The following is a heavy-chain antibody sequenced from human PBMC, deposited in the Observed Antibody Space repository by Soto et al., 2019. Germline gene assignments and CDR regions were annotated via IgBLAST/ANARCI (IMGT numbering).Heavy chain of an antibody. J-gene: IGHJ4*01. CDR3: VHDAPDIAAADNFDY. Sequence: QITLKESGPTLVKPTQTLTLTCTFSGFSLSTSGVGVGWIRQPPGKALEWLAFINWDDDNRNSPSLQSRLTITKDTSKNQVVLTMTNMDPVDTATYYCVHDAPDIAAADNFDYWCHGSLVTVSS. D-gene: IGHD6-13*01. CDR2: INWDDDN. V-gene: IGHV2-5*02. CDR1: GFSLSTSGVG.